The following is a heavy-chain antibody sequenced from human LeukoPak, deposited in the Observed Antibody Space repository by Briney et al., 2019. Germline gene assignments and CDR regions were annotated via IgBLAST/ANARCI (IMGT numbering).Heavy chain of an antibody. CDR1: GFTVSSNY. D-gene: IGHD2-2*02. CDR2: IYSGGST. J-gene: IGHJ1*01. Sequence: GGSLRLSCAASGFTVSSNYMSWVRQAPGKGLEWVSVIYSGGSTYYADSVKGRFTISRDNSKNTLYLQMNSLRAEDTAVYYCAREGYCSSTSCYTGYFQHWGQGTLVTVSS. CDR3: AREGYCSSTSCYTGYFQH. V-gene: IGHV3-66*02.